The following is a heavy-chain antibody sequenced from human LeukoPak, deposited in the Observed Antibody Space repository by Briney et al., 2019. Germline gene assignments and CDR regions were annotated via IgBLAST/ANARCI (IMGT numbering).Heavy chain of an antibody. D-gene: IGHD3-10*01. V-gene: IGHV4-34*01. Sequence: SETLSLTCAVYGGSFSGYYWSWIRQPPGKGLEWIGEINHSGSTNYNPSLKSRVTISVDTSKNQFSLKLSSVTAADTAVYYCAGRLPYYYGSGSFYWGQGTLVTVSS. CDR1: GGSFSGYY. J-gene: IGHJ4*02. CDR3: AGRLPYYYGSGSFY. CDR2: INHSGST.